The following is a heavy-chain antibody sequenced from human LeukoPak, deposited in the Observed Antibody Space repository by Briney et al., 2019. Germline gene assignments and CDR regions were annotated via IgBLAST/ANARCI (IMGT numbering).Heavy chain of an antibody. J-gene: IGHJ5*02. V-gene: IGHV3-7*01. Sequence: PGGSLRLSCAASGFTFSSYWMSWVRQAPGKGLEWVANIKQDGSEKYYVDSVKGRFTISRDNAKNSLFLQMNSLRAEDTGVYYCARDGLYSSSWYNWFDPWGRGTLVTVSS. D-gene: IGHD6-13*01. CDR2: IKQDGSEK. CDR3: ARDGLYSSSWYNWFDP. CDR1: GFTFSSYW.